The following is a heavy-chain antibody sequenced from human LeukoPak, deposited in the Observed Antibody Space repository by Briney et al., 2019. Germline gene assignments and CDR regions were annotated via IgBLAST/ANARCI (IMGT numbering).Heavy chain of an antibody. D-gene: IGHD6-13*01. CDR1: GGTLTRYG. CDR3: AGETLAPSGVKYFHH. V-gene: IGHV1-69*05. CDR2: LIPTFGST. Sequence: SVTLSCKASGGTLTRYGINWVRQPPGQGLEWMGRLIPTFGSTNYAQKFQGRVTITTDESTTTAYMEVSSLTSEDTAVYYCAGETLAPSGVKYFHHWGQGTLVTVSS. J-gene: IGHJ1*01.